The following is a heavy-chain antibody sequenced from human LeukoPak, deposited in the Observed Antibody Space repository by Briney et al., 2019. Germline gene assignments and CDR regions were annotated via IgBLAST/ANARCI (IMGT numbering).Heavy chain of an antibody. CDR1: GGSFSGYY. CDR2: INHSGST. Sequence: SETLSLTCAVYGGSFSGYYWSWIRQPPGKGLEWIGEINHSGSTNYNPSLKSRVTISVDTSKNQFSLKLSSVTAADTAVYYCARGYPRPRITMVRGVITSYSYFEYWGQGTLVTVSS. J-gene: IGHJ4*02. D-gene: IGHD3-10*01. V-gene: IGHV4-34*01. CDR3: ARGYPRPRITMVRGVITSYSYFEY.